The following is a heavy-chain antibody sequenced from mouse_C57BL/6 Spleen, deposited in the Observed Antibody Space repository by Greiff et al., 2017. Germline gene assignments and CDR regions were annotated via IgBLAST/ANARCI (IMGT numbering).Heavy chain of an antibody. Sequence: QVHVKQSGAELARPGASVKLSCKASGYTFTSYGISWVKQRTGQGLEWIGEIYPRSGNTYYNEKFKGKATLTADKSSSTAYMELRSLTSEDSAVYFCARSTMVRGDYFDYWGQGTTLTVSS. CDR1: GYTFTSYG. CDR3: ARSTMVRGDYFDY. J-gene: IGHJ2*01. V-gene: IGHV1-81*01. D-gene: IGHD2-2*01. CDR2: IYPRSGNT.